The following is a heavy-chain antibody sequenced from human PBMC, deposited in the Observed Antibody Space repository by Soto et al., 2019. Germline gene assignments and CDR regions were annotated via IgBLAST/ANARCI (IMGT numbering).Heavy chain of an antibody. CDR2: ISSTSSTK. CDR1: GFTFSSHV. J-gene: IGHJ6*02. V-gene: IGHV3-48*02. CDR3: ARRITMVRGPYYYYGLDV. D-gene: IGHD3-10*01. Sequence: PGGSLRLSCAASGFTFSSHVMNWVRQAPGKGLEWVSFISSTSSTKNYADSVKGRFTISRDNAKNSLYLQMSSLRDEDTAVYYCARRITMVRGPYYYYGLDVWGQGTTVTVSS.